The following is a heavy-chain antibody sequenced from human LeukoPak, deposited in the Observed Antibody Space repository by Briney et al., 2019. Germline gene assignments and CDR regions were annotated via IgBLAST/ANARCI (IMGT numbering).Heavy chain of an antibody. Sequence: GGSLRLSCAASGFTLGSYGMHWVRQAPGKGLEWVAVIWYDGSNKYYADSVKGRFTISRDNSKNTLYLQMNSLRAEDTAVYYCARSGIAAAGPFDYWGQGTLVTVSS. D-gene: IGHD6-13*01. V-gene: IGHV3-33*01. CDR1: GFTLGSYG. CDR3: ARSGIAAAGPFDY. CDR2: IWYDGSNK. J-gene: IGHJ4*02.